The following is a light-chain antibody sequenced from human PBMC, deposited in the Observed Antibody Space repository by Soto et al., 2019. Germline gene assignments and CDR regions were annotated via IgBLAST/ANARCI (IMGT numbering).Light chain of an antibody. CDR2: DAS. Sequence: ELVLTQSPGTLSLSPGERATLSCRASQSVSSSLAWYQQKPGQAPRLLIYDASTRATGIPARFSASGSGTDFTLTVSSLEPEDFAVYYCQHRSNWPITFGQGTRLEIK. J-gene: IGKJ5*01. CDR3: QHRSNWPIT. V-gene: IGKV3-11*01. CDR1: QSVSSS.